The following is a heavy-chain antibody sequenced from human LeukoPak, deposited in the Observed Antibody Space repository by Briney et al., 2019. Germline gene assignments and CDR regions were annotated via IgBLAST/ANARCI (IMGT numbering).Heavy chain of an antibody. Sequence: GGSLRLSCAASGFTFSSYAMSWVRQAPGKGLEWVSTISGSSGSTYYADSVKGRFTISRDNSKNTLYLHMNSLRAEDTAVYYCAKDGFSVGIWGQGTMVTVSS. CDR3: AKDGFSVGI. V-gene: IGHV3-23*01. J-gene: IGHJ3*02. CDR1: GFTFSSYA. D-gene: IGHD3-10*01. CDR2: ISGSSGST.